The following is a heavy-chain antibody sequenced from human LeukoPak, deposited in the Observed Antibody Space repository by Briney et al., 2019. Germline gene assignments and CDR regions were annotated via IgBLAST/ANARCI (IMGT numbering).Heavy chain of an antibody. D-gene: IGHD3-16*02. CDR3: ARNSQYDYIWGSYREYFDY. CDR2: ISYDGSNK. CDR1: GFTISSYG. V-gene: IGHV3-30*03. Sequence: PGGSLRLSCAASGFTISSYGMHWVRQAPGKGLEWVAVISYDGSNKYYADSVKGRFTISRDNSKNTLYLQMNSLRAEDTAVYYCARNSQYDYIWGSYREYFDYWGQGTLVTVSS. J-gene: IGHJ4*02.